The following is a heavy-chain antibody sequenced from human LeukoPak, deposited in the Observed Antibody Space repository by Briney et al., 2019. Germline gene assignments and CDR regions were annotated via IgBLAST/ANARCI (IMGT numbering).Heavy chain of an antibody. CDR1: GFTFSSYA. CDR3: ARKNAAASDY. J-gene: IGHJ4*02. V-gene: IGHV3-23*01. Sequence: GGSLRLSCAASGFTFSSYAMSWVRQAPGKGLEWVSAISGSGGSTYYADSVKGRFTISRDSSKNTLYLQMNSLRAEDTAVYYCARKNAAASDYWGQGTLVTVSS. D-gene: IGHD6-13*01. CDR2: ISGSGGST.